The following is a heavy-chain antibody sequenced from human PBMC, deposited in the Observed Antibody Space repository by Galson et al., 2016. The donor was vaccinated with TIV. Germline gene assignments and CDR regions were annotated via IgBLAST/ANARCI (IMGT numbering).Heavy chain of an antibody. Sequence: SLRLSCAASAYTLIGYEMTWVRQAPGKGLEWISNIDTSGATIYYADSVKGRFTISRDNAKKSLSLQMNSLRAEDTAVYYCARVAVKGFYYYYMDVWGKGTTVTVSS. CDR2: IDTSGATI. CDR3: ARVAVKGFYYYYMDV. V-gene: IGHV3-48*03. J-gene: IGHJ6*03. CDR1: AYTLIGYE. D-gene: IGHD4-17*01.